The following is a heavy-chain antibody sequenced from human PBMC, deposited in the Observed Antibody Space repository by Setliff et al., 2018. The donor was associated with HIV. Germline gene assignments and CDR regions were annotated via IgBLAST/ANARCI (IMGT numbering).Heavy chain of an antibody. CDR3: AREGGTGRSSWYRAYWYDP. CDR2: INHSGKT. D-gene: IGHD6-13*01. J-gene: IGHJ5*02. V-gene: IGHV4-34*01. Sequence: PSETLSLTCAVYGGSFSGYYWTWIRQPPGKGLEWIGDINHSGKTNYNRSLKSRVTISLDTSKNQFSLRLTSVTAADTAVYYCAREGGTGRSSWYRAYWYDPWGQGTLVTVS. CDR1: GGSFSGYY.